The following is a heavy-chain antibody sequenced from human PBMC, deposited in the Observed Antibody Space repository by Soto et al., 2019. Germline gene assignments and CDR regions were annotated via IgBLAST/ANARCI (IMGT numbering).Heavy chain of an antibody. CDR3: ARGGSGIAPYYYGMDV. D-gene: IGHD1-1*01. V-gene: IGHV1-46*01. CDR1: GYTFTSYY. Sequence: ASVKVSCKASGYTFTSYYMHCVRQAPGQGLEWMGIINPSGGSTSYAQKFQGRVTMTRDTSTSTVYMELSSLRDEDTAVYYCARGGSGIAPYYYGMDVWGQGTTVTVSS. CDR2: INPSGGST. J-gene: IGHJ6*02.